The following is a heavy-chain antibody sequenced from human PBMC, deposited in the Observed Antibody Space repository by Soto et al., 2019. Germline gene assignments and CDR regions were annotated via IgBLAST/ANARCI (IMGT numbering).Heavy chain of an antibody. CDR2: INPSGGST. V-gene: IGHV1-46*01. Sequence: ASVKVSCKASGYTFTSYYMHWVRQAPGQGLEWMGIINPSGGSTSYAQKFQGRVTMTRDTSTGTVYMELSSLRSEDTAVYYCARGTSSELYGGNFLYYYYGMDVWGQGTTVTVSS. D-gene: IGHD2-21*02. J-gene: IGHJ6*02. CDR1: GYTFTSYY. CDR3: ARGTSSELYGGNFLYYYYGMDV.